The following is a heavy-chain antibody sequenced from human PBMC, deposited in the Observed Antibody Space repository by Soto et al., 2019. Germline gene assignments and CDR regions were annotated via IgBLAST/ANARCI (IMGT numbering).Heavy chain of an antibody. CDR2: IYPGDSDT. CDR3: ASHEMATKKVDAFDR. J-gene: IGHJ3*02. CDR1: GYSFTSYW. V-gene: IGHV5-51*01. D-gene: IGHD5-12*01. Sequence: GESLKISCKGSGYSFTSYWIGWVRQMPGKGLEWMGIIYPGDSDTRYSPSFQGQVTISADKSISTAYLQWSSLKASDTAMYYCASHEMATKKVDAFDRWGQGTMVTVS.